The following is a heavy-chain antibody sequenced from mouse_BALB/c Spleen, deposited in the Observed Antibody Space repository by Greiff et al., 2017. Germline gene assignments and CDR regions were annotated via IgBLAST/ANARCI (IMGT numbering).Heavy chain of an antibody. Sequence: VQLQQSGAELVKPGASVKLSCTASGFNIKDTYMHWVKQRPEQGLEWIGRIDPANGNTKYDPKFQGMATITADTSTNTAYLQLSSLTTEDTAVYYCAFYYTSAYCALDYWGQGTSVTVSS. CDR2: IDPANGNT. CDR1: GFNIKDTY. V-gene: IGHV14-3*02. D-gene: IGHD2-1*01. CDR3: AFYYTSAYCALDY. J-gene: IGHJ4*01.